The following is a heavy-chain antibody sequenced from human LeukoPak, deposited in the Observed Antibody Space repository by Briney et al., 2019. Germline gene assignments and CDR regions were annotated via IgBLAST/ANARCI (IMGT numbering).Heavy chain of an antibody. Sequence: ASVKVSCKASGYTFTSYGISWVRQAPGQGLEWMGWISAYNGNTNYAQKLQGRVTMTTDTSTSTAYMELRSLRSDDTAVYYCARVSVTYYYDRSGYEHFDYWGQGTLVTVSS. D-gene: IGHD3-22*01. CDR1: GYTFTSYG. J-gene: IGHJ4*02. V-gene: IGHV1-18*01. CDR2: ISAYNGNT. CDR3: ARVSVTYYYDRSGYEHFDY.